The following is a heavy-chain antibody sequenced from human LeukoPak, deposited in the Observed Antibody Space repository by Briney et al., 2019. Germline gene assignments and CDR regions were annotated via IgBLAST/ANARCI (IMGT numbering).Heavy chain of an antibody. Sequence: GGSLRLSCAASGFTFTSYNMNWVRQAPGKGLEWVSRINTDGSSTSYADSVKGRFTISRDNAKNTLYLQMNSLRAEDTAVYYCAREGTIFGNENWFDPWGQGTLVTVSS. D-gene: IGHD3-3*01. V-gene: IGHV3-74*01. J-gene: IGHJ5*02. CDR3: AREGTIFGNENWFDP. CDR1: GFTFTSYN. CDR2: INTDGSST.